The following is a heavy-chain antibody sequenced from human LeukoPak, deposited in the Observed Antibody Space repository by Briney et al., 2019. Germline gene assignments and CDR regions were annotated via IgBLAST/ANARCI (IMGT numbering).Heavy chain of an antibody. Sequence: GEPLKISCKGSGYSFTSYWIGWVRQMPGKGLEWMGIIYPGDSDTRYSPSFQGQVTISADKSISTAYLQWSSLKASDTAMYYCARLLPELRDAFDIWGQGTMVTVSS. D-gene: IGHD1-26*01. CDR1: GYSFTSYW. J-gene: IGHJ3*02. CDR2: IYPGDSDT. CDR3: ARLLPELRDAFDI. V-gene: IGHV5-51*01.